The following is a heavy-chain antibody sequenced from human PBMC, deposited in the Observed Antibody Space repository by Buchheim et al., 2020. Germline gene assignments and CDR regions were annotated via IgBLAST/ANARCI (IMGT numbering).Heavy chain of an antibody. CDR3: ARTFPFDY. CDR1: GCSFMSLG. CDR2: VKACNGNT. V-gene: IGHV1-3*01. J-gene: IGHJ4*02. D-gene: IGHD3-3*02. Sequence: QVQLVQSGAEVRKPGASVKISCKASGCSFMSLGIHWVRQAPGQGLEWMGWVKACNGNTGYSQHFHGRVSITADKTANTADMELKSLTSEDTAVYYCARTFPFDYWGQGTL.